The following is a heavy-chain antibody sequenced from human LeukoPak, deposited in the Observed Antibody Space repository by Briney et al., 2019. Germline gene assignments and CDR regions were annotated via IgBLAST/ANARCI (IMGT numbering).Heavy chain of an antibody. CDR2: IIPIFGTA. J-gene: IGHJ4*02. CDR1: GGTFSSYA. CDR3: AREVNPRYDILTGYPLDY. Sequence: SVKVSCKASGGTFSSYAINWVRQAPGQGLEWMGGIIPIFGTANYAQKFQGRVTITADESTSTAYMELSSLRSEDTAVYYCAREVNPRYDILTGYPLDYWGQGTLVTVSS. V-gene: IGHV1-69*13. D-gene: IGHD3-9*01.